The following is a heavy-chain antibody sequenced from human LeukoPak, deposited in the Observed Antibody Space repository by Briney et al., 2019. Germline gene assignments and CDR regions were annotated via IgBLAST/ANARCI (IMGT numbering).Heavy chain of an antibody. CDR2: ITSSGSAK. CDR3: AGESHGYNWFDP. CDR1: GFTFSDYY. V-gene: IGHV3-11*01. J-gene: IGHJ5*02. D-gene: IGHD5-24*01. Sequence: PGGSLRLSCVASGFTFSDYYMGWIRQAPGKGLEWVSYITSSGSAKHYADSVKGRFTISRDNAKNLLYLQMNSLRAEDTAVYYCAGESHGYNWFDPWGHGTLVTVSS.